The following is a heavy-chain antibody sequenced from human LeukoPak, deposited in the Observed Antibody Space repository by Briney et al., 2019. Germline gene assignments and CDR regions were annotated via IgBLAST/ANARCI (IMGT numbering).Heavy chain of an antibody. Sequence: GESLKISCKGSGCSFSSYWIAWVRQMPGKGLEWMGIIYPSDSETTYSPSFQGQVTISADKSINTAYLQWSSLRASDTAMYYCARSVGATPLDYWGQGTLVTVSS. CDR3: ARSVGATPLDY. CDR1: GCSFSSYW. V-gene: IGHV5-51*01. J-gene: IGHJ4*02. CDR2: IYPSDSET. D-gene: IGHD1-26*01.